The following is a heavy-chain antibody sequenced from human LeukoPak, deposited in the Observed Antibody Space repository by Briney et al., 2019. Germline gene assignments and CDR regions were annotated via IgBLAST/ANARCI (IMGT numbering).Heavy chain of an antibody. CDR1: GFTFDDYG. D-gene: IGHD4-17*01. V-gene: IGHV3-20*04. CDR2: INWNGGST. Sequence: GGSLRLSCAASGFTFDDYGMSWVRQAPGKGLEWVSGINWNGGSTGYADSVKGRFTISRDNAKNSLYLQMNSLSAEDTALYYCAREGASTVTTGIFDYWGQGTLVTVSS. CDR3: AREGASTVTTGIFDY. J-gene: IGHJ4*02.